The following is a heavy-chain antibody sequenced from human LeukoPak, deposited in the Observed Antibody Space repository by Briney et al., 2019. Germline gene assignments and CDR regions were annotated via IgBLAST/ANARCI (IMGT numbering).Heavy chain of an antibody. CDR1: GGSISISNYY. CDR3: ARHEGFTMIVVAIFDY. Sequence: SETLSLTCTVSGGSISISNYYWGWLRQPPGKGLEWIGSFYYSGSTYYNPSLKSRVTISVDTSKNQFPLKLSSVTAADTAVYYCARHEGFTMIVVAIFDYWGQGTLVTVPS. CDR2: FYYSGST. J-gene: IGHJ4*02. D-gene: IGHD3-22*01. V-gene: IGHV4-39*01.